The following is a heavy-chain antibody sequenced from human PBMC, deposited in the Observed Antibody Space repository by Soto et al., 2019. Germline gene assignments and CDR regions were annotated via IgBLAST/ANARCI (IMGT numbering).Heavy chain of an antibody. V-gene: IGHV1-46*01. CDR2: INPSGGST. J-gene: IGHJ6*02. Sequence: QVQLVQSGAEVKKPGASVKVSCKASGYTFTSYYMHWVRQAPGQGLEWMGIINPSGGSTSYAQKFQGRVTMTRDTSTSTVYMELSXLRSEDXAXYXCXXQXXXXYYDFWSGSTYYGMDVWGQGTTVTVSS. CDR3: XXQXXXXYYDFWSGSTYYGMDV. D-gene: IGHD3-3*01. CDR1: GYTFTSYY.